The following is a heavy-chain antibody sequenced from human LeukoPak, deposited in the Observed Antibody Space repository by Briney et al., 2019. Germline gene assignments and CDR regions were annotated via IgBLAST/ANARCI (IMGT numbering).Heavy chain of an antibody. D-gene: IGHD6-19*01. Sequence: SETLSLTCAVYGGSFSGYYWSWIRQPPGKGLEWIGEINHSGSTNYNPSLKSRVTISVDTSKNQFSLKLSSVTAADTAVYYCARRLPSGWLAFDYWGQGTLVTVSS. CDR3: ARRLPSGWLAFDY. CDR1: GGSFSGYY. CDR2: INHSGST. V-gene: IGHV4-34*01. J-gene: IGHJ4*02.